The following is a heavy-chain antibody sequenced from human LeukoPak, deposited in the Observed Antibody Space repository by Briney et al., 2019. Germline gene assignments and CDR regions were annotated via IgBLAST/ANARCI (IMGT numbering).Heavy chain of an antibody. Sequence: GASVKVSCKASGYTFTSYDINWVRQATGQGLEWMGRMNPNSGNTGYAQKFQGRVTITRNTSISTAYMELSSLRSEDTAVYYCARALYDSSGYSDFDYWGQGTLVTVSS. CDR2: MNPNSGNT. V-gene: IGHV1-8*03. J-gene: IGHJ4*02. D-gene: IGHD3-22*01. CDR1: GYTFTSYD. CDR3: ARALYDSSGYSDFDY.